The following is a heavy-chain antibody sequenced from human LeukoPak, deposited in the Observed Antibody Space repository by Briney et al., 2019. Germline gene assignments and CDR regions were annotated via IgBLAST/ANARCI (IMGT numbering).Heavy chain of an antibody. CDR2: IYYSGTT. CDR1: GGSISSSSYY. J-gene: IGHJ6*03. Sequence: PSETLSLTCNVSGGSISSSSYYWGWIRQPPGKGLELIGNIYYSGTTYYNPSLKSRVTISVDTSKNQFSLKLSSVTAADTAVYYCARLNYYYYYMDVWGKGTTVTVSS. CDR3: ARLNYYYYYMDV. V-gene: IGHV4-39*07.